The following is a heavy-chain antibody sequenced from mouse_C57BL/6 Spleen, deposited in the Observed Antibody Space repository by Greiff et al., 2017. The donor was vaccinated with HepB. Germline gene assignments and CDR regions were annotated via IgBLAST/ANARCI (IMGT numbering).Heavy chain of an antibody. Sequence: QVQLQQSGAELVKPGASVKLSCKASGYTFTSYWMQWVKQRPGQGLEWIGEIDPSDSYTNYNQKFKGKATLTVDTSSSTAYMQLSSLTSEDSAVYYCARWWLLPYYAMDYWGQGTSVTVSS. V-gene: IGHV1-50*01. D-gene: IGHD2-3*01. CDR2: IDPSDSYT. CDR1: GYTFTSYW. J-gene: IGHJ4*01. CDR3: ARWWLLPYYAMDY.